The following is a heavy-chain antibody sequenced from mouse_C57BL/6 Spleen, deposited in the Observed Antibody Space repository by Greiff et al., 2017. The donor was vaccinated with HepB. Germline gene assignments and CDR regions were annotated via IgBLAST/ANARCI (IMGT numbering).Heavy chain of an antibody. CDR1: GFTFSSYA. Sequence: EVKVVESGEGLVKPGGSLKLSCAASGFTFSSYAMSWVRQTPEKRLEWVAYISSGGDYIYYADTVKGRFTISRDNARNTLYLQMSSLKSEDTAMYYCTRDGDYDRLYAMDYWGQGTSVTVSS. J-gene: IGHJ4*01. D-gene: IGHD2-4*01. CDR2: ISSGGDYI. V-gene: IGHV5-9-1*02. CDR3: TRDGDYDRLYAMDY.